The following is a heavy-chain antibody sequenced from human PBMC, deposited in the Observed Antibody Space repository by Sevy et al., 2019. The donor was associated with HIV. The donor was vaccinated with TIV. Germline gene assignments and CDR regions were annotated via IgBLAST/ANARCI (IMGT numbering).Heavy chain of an antibody. CDR2: ISASGAAT. Sequence: GGSLRLSCAASGFTFSSYAMSWVRQAPGKGLEWVSSISASGAATYYVDSVKGRFTISRDNSKNTLYLQMNSLRAEDTAGYYCAKRQGAFDPWGQGTLVTVSS. V-gene: IGHV3-23*01. CDR1: GFTFSSYA. J-gene: IGHJ5*02. D-gene: IGHD1-26*01. CDR3: AKRQGAFDP.